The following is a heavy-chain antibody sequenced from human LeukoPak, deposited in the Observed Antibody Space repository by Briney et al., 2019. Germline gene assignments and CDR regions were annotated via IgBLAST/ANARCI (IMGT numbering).Heavy chain of an antibody. CDR2: IRYDGSNK. CDR3: ATNDRSYYYYYYYMDV. D-gene: IGHD2-8*01. Sequence: GGSLILSCAASGFTFSSYGMHWVRQAPGKGLEWVAFIRYDGSNKYYADSVKGRFTISRDNSKNTLYLQMNSLRAEDTAVYYCATNDRSYYYYYYYMDVWGKGTTVTVSS. CDR1: GFTFSSYG. V-gene: IGHV3-30*02. J-gene: IGHJ6*03.